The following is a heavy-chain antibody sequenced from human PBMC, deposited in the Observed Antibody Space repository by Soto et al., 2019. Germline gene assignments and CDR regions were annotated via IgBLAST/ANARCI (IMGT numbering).Heavy chain of an antibody. CDR1: GFTFDDYA. D-gene: IGHD1-20*01. CDR2: ISWNSGSI. V-gene: IGHV3-9*01. J-gene: IGHJ4*02. Sequence: LSLTCAASGFTFDDYAMHWVRQAPGKGLEWVSGISWNSGSIGYADSVKGRFTISRDNAKNSLYLQMNSLRAEDTALYYCAKTGHVLYNWNYLDYWGQGTLVTVSS. CDR3: AKTGHVLYNWNYLDY.